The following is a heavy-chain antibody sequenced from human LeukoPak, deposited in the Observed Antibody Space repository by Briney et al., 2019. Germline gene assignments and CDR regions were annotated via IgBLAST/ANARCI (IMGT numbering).Heavy chain of an antibody. CDR2: ISGSGGST. CDR3: ARAPNYYDSSGRNHFDY. CDR1: GFTFSSYA. J-gene: IGHJ4*02. Sequence: GGSLRLSCAASGFTFSSYAMSWVRQAPGKGLEWVSAISGSGGSTYYADSVKGRFTTSRDNSKNTLYLQMDSLRAEDTAVYYCARAPNYYDSSGRNHFDYWGQGTLVTVSS. D-gene: IGHD3-22*01. V-gene: IGHV3-23*01.